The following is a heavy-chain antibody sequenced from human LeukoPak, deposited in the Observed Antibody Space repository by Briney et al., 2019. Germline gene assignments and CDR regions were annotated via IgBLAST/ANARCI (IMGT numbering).Heavy chain of an antibody. Sequence: AGGSLRLSCAASRFTFSTYTMNWVRQAPGKGLEWVSSISTSGSYIYYADSVKGRFTISRDNANSSLYLQMNSLRAEDTAMYYYARGEGDTAMGYWGQGTLVTVSS. V-gene: IGHV3-21*01. D-gene: IGHD5-18*01. CDR2: ISTSGSYI. CDR1: RFTFSTYT. CDR3: ARGEGDTAMGY. J-gene: IGHJ4*02.